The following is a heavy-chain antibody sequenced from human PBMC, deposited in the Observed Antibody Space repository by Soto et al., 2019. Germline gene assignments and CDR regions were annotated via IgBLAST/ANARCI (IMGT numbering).Heavy chain of an antibody. CDR3: ARNARVELELRNYYYGMDV. V-gene: IGHV6-1*01. CDR1: GDSVSSNSAA. J-gene: IGHJ6*02. CDR2: TYYRSKWYN. Sequence: SQTLSLTGAISGDSVSSNSAAWNWIRQSPSRGLEWLGRTYYRSKWYNDYAVSVKSRITINPDTSKNQFSLQLNSVTPEDTAVYYCARNARVELELRNYYYGMDVWGQGTTVTVSS. D-gene: IGHD1-7*01.